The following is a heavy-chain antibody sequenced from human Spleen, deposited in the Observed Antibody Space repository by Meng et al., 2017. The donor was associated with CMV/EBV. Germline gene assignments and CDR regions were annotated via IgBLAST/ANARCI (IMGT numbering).Heavy chain of an antibody. J-gene: IGHJ4*02. D-gene: IGHD3-22*01. CDR2: IYYSGST. CDR1: GSISSGGYY. V-gene: IGHV4-31*02. CDR3: ARAQPTDYDSSGYLYY. Sequence: GSISSGGYYWSWISQHPGKGLEWIGYIYYSGSTYYNPSLKSRVTISVDTSKNQFSLKLSSVTAADTAVYYCARAQPTDYDSSGYLYYWGQGTLVTVSS.